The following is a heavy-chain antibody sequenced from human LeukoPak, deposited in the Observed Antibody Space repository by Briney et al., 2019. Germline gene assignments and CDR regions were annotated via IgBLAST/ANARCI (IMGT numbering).Heavy chain of an antibody. CDR3: AREGSSGYYYEWFDP. CDR1: GGSISSISYY. D-gene: IGHD3-22*01. V-gene: IGHV4-39*07. CDR2: IDYSGTT. Sequence: PSETLSLTCIVSGGSISSISYYWGWIRQPPGKGLEWIGSIDYSGTTYYNPSLKSRVTISVDTSKNQFSLKLRSVTAADTAVYYCAREGSSGYYYEWFDPWGQGTLVTVSS. J-gene: IGHJ5*02.